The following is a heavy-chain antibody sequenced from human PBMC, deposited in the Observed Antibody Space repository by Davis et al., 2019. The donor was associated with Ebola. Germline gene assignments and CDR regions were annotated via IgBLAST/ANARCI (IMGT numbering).Heavy chain of an antibody. J-gene: IGHJ6*02. D-gene: IGHD6-19*01. CDR1: GFTFSSYA. CDR3: ARDGTVAGTFNYYYYYGMDV. V-gene: IGHV3-30-3*01. CDR2: ISYDGSNK. Sequence: PGGSLRLSCAASGFTFSSYAMHWVRQAPGKGLEWVAVISYDGSNKYYADSVKGRFTISRDNSKNTLYLQMNSLRAEDTAVYYCARDGTVAGTFNYYYYYGMDVWGQGTTVTVSS.